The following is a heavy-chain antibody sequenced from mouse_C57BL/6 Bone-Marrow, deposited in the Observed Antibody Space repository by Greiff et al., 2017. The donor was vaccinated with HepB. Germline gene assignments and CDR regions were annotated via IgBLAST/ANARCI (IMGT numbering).Heavy chain of an antibody. Sequence: VQLQQPGAELVKPGASVKMSCKASGYTFTSYWITWVKQRPGQGLEWIGDIYPGSGSTNYNEKFKSKATLTVDTSSSTAYMQLSSLTSEDSAVYYCARLRRGGYYRFAYWGQGTLVTVSA. V-gene: IGHV1-55*01. CDR1: GYTFTSYW. J-gene: IGHJ3*01. D-gene: IGHD2-3*01. CDR3: ARLRRGGYYRFAY. CDR2: IYPGSGST.